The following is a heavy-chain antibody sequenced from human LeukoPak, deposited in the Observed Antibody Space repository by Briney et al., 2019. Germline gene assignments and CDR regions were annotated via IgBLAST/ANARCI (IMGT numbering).Heavy chain of an antibody. J-gene: IGHJ1*01. Sequence: ASVKVSCKASGYTFTSYDINWVRQATGQGLEWMGWMNPNSGNTGYAQNFQGRVTMTRNTSISTAYMELSSLRSEDTAVYYCARSYYGSGSYPYFQHWGQGTLVTVSS. CDR1: GYTFTSYD. CDR2: MNPNSGNT. D-gene: IGHD3-10*01. V-gene: IGHV1-8*01. CDR3: ARSYYGSGSYPYFQH.